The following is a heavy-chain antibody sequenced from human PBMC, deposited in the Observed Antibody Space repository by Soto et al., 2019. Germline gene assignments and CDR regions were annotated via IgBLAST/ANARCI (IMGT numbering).Heavy chain of an antibody. V-gene: IGHV1-46*01. CDR3: ARDLGCSSTSCYPYYYYGMDV. Sequence: VASVKVSCKASGYTFTSYYMHWVRQAPGQGLEWMGIINPSGGSTSYAQKFQGRVTMTRDTSTSTVYMELSSLRSEDTAVYYCARDLGCSSTSCYPYYYYGMDVWGQGTTVTVSS. CDR1: GYTFTSYY. D-gene: IGHD2-2*01. J-gene: IGHJ6*02. CDR2: INPSGGST.